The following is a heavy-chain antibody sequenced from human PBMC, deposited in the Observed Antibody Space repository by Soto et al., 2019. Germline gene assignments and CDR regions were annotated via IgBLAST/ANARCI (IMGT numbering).Heavy chain of an antibody. CDR2: IYWDDDK. J-gene: IGHJ5*02. Sequence: ITLKESGPPLVKPTQTLTLTCTFSGFSLSTSGVGVGWIRQPPGKALEWLALIYWDDDKRYSPSLKSRLTITKDTSKNQVVLTMTNMDPVDTATYYCAHSGKIMRGPNWFDPWGQGTLVTVSS. D-gene: IGHD2-15*01. CDR1: GFSLSTSGVG. CDR3: AHSGKIMRGPNWFDP. V-gene: IGHV2-5*02.